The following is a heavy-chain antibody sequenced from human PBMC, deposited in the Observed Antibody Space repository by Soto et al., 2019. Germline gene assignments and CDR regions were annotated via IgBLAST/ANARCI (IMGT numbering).Heavy chain of an antibody. J-gene: IGHJ4*02. V-gene: IGHV4-30-2*01. CDR1: GGSISNAAYS. CDR2: IYPSGMP. CDR3: ARERGGYGLFDS. Sequence: SETLSLTCTVSGGSISNAAYSWSWIRQPPGKGLEWIGYIYPSGMPFYNPSLRSRVTISIDRSNDQFSLDLKSVTAADTAVYYCARERGGYGLFDSWGQGTLVTVSS. D-gene: IGHD5-18*01.